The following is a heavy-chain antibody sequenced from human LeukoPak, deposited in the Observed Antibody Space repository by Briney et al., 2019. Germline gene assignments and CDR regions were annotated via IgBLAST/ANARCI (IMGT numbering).Heavy chain of an antibody. V-gene: IGHV4-4*07. J-gene: IGHJ3*02. CDR2: IHTSGST. Sequence: PSETLSLTCTVSGGSISSYYWSWIRQPAGKGLEWIGRIHTSGSTNYDPSLKSRVTMSVDTSKNQFSLKLSSVTAADTAVYYSARVSGYCSSTSCPPEFDIWGQGTMVTVSS. CDR1: GGSISSYY. CDR3: ARVSGYCSSTSCPPEFDI. D-gene: IGHD2-2*01.